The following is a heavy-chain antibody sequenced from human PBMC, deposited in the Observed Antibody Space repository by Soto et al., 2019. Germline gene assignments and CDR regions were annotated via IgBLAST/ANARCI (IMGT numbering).Heavy chain of an antibody. D-gene: IGHD2-2*01. CDR2: MNPINGAT. V-gene: IGHV1-8*02. Sequence: ASVKVSCKASGYDFNAYDINWVRQASGPGLEWMGWMNPINGATGSARRVQGGVSMTRNTATATAYLELTSLRSDDSAVYYCVRGPSPRAPAGGTPYYYAREVLGQWTTVTVS. CDR1: GYDFNAYD. CDR3: VRGPSPRAPAGGTPYYYAREV. J-gene: IGHJ6*02.